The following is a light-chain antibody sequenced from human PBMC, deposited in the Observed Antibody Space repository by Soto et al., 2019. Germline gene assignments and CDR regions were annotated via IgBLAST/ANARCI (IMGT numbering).Light chain of an antibody. CDR1: QGISSY. CDR2: DAS. Sequence: DIQLTQSPSFLSASVGDRVTITCRASQGISSYLAWYQQKPGKAPKVLIFDASSLESGVPSRFSGSGSATEFTLTISSLQPDDFATYYCQQYSTYPWTFGQGTKVDIK. J-gene: IGKJ1*01. CDR3: QQYSTYPWT. V-gene: IGKV1-9*01.